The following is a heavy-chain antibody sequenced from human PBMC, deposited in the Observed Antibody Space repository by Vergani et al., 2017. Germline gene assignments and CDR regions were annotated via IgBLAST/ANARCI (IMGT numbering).Heavy chain of an antibody. V-gene: IGHV1-2*02. D-gene: IGHD2-2*01. J-gene: IGHJ6*04. CDR3: ARXVRDIVVVPAPMDV. CDR2: INPNSGGT. Sequence: QVQLVQSGAEVKKPGASVKVSCKASGYTFTGYYMHWVRQAPGQGLEWMGWINPNSGGTNYAQKFQGRVTMTRDTSISTAYMELSRLRSDDTAVYYCARXVRDIVVVPAPMDVWGKGTTVTVSS. CDR1: GYTFTGYY.